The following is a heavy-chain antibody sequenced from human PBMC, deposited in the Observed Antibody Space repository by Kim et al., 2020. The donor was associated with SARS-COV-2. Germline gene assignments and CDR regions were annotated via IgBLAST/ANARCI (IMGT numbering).Heavy chain of an antibody. V-gene: IGHV4-34*01. D-gene: IGHD6-19*01. Sequence: PARKGRVTISVDTSKSQFSVKVSSVTAADTAVYYCARGHGDEQWLVLFDYWGQGTLVTVSS. J-gene: IGHJ4*02. CDR3: ARGHGDEQWLVLFDY.